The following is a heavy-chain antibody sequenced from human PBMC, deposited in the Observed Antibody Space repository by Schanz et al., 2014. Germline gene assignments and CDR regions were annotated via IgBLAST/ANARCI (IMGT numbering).Heavy chain of an antibody. CDR2: ISTSNGNT. D-gene: IGHD3-9*01. Sequence: QGQLVQSGPEVKEPGASVKVSCTASGYTFTSHGISWVRQAPGQGLEWMGWISTSNGNTNYIQKLQGRVTMTTDTSTSTAYMELRSLRSDDTAVYYCARVQDDILTGSEYYYGMDVWGQGTTVTVSS. CDR1: GYTFTSHG. CDR3: ARVQDDILTGSEYYYGMDV. J-gene: IGHJ6*02. V-gene: IGHV1-18*01.